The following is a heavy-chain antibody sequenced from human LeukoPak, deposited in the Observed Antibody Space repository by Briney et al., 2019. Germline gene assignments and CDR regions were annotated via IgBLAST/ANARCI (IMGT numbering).Heavy chain of an antibody. CDR3: ARNSAMRDTAMVLFDP. V-gene: IGHV1-2*02. CDR2: INPNSGGT. J-gene: IGHJ5*02. D-gene: IGHD5-18*01. CDR1: GYTFTSYG. Sequence: ASVKVSCKASGYTFTSYGISWVRQAPGQGLEWMGWINPNSGGTNYAQKFQGRVTMTRDTSISTAYMELSRLRSDDTAVYYCARNSAMRDTAMVLFDPWGQGTLVTVSS.